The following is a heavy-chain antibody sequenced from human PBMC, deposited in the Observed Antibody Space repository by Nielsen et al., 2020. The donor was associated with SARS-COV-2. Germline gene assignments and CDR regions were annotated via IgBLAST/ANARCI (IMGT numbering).Heavy chain of an antibody. CDR3: ARYDFWSGYGNWFDP. CDR1: GFIFSNYA. CDR2: ISMNGGST. D-gene: IGHD3-3*01. J-gene: IGHJ5*02. V-gene: IGHV3-64*01. Sequence: GESLKISCAASGFIFSNYAMHWVRQAPGKGLEYVSVISMNGGSTYYANSVKGRFTISRDNSKNTLYLQMNSLRAEDTAVYYCARYDFWSGYGNWFDPWGQGTRVTVSS.